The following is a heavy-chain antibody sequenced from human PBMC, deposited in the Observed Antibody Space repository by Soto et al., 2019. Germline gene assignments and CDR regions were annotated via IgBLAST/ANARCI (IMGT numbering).Heavy chain of an antibody. CDR1: GDSVSSNSAA. CDR2: TYYRSKWYN. J-gene: IGHJ5*02. CDR3: ASATHSTGSYYH. Sequence: SQTLLLTCAISGDSVSSNSAAWNWIRQSPSRGLEWLGRTYYRSKWYNDYAVSVKSRIIINPDTSKNQFSLQLNSVTPDDTAVYYCASATHSTGSYYHWGQGTLVTVSS. D-gene: IGHD1-26*01. V-gene: IGHV6-1*01.